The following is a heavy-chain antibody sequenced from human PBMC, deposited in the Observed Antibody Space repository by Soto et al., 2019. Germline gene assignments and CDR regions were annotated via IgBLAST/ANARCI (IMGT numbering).Heavy chain of an antibody. J-gene: IGHJ3*02. D-gene: IGHD3-3*01. CDR2: IIPIFGTA. V-gene: IGHV1-69*13. Sequence: ASVKVSCKASGGTFSSYAISWVRQAPGQGLEWMGGIIPIFGTANYAQKFQGRVTITADESTSTAYMELSSLRSEDTAVYYCARAGNITIFGVVSPDAFDIWGQGTMVTVSS. CDR3: ARAGNITIFGVVSPDAFDI. CDR1: GGTFSSYA.